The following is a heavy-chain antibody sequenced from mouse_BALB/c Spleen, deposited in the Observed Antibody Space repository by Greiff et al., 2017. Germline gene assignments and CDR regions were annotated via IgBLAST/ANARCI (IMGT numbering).Heavy chain of an antibody. J-gene: IGHJ4*01. CDR3: ARSLSTMILYAMDY. V-gene: IGHV5-17*02. CDR1: GFTFSSFG. Sequence: EVQVVESGGGLVQPGGSRKLSCAASGFTFSSFGMHWVRQAPEKGLEWVAYISSGSSTIYYADTVKGRFTISRDNPKNTLFLQMTSLRSEDTAMYYCARSLSTMILYAMDYWGQGTSVTVSS. D-gene: IGHD2-4*01. CDR2: ISSGSSTI.